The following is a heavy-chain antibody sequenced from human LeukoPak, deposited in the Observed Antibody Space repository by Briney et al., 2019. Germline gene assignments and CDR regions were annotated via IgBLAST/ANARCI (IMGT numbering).Heavy chain of an antibody. CDR3: AKDIVVVPAAIGS. J-gene: IGHJ4*02. V-gene: IGHV3-23*01. D-gene: IGHD2-2*02. CDR2: ISGSGGST. Sequence: PGGSLRLSCAASGFTFSSYAMSWVRQAPGKGLEWVSAISGSGGSTYYADSVKGRFTISRDNSKNTLYLQMNGLRAEDTAVYYCAKDIVVVPAAIGSWGQGTLVTVSS. CDR1: GFTFSSYA.